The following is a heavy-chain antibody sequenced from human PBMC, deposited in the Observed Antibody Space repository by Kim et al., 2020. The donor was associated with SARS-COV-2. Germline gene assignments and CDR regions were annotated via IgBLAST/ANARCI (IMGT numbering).Heavy chain of an antibody. V-gene: IGHV4-31*02. CDR3: ARDGGWELPFDY. Sequence: YYNPSLKSRVTISVDTSKNQFSLKLSSGTAADTAVYYCARDGGWELPFDYWGQGTLVTVSS. D-gene: IGHD1-26*01. J-gene: IGHJ4*02.